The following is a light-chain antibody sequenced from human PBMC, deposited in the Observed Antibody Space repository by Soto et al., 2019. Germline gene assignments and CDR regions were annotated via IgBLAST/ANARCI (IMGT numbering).Light chain of an antibody. J-gene: IGKJ3*01. CDR2: GVS. V-gene: IGKV3-15*01. CDR1: QSVSSN. CDR3: QQYNNWPPIFT. Sequence: EIVMTQSPATLSVSPGERATLSCRASQSVSSNLAWYQQKPGQAPRLLIFGVSTMATGIPARFSGSGSGTDFPPSISSLQSAVFALYYGQQYNNWPPIFTSGPGTKVYI.